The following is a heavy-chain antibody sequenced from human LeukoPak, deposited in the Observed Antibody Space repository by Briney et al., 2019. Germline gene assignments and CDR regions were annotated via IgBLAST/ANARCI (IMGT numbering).Heavy chain of an antibody. CDR2: VRTYNGDT. CDR1: GYTFTSYG. V-gene: IGHV1-18*01. D-gene: IGHD4-17*01. J-gene: IGHJ6*03. Sequence: ASVKVSCKASGYTFTSYGISWVRQAPGQGLEWMGWVRTYNGDTNYAQRLQGRVTMTTDTSTSTAYMELRSLRSDDTAMYYCARRGGKNYGDYLLYYYYMDVWGKGTTVTVSS. CDR3: ARRGGKNYGDYLLYYYYMDV.